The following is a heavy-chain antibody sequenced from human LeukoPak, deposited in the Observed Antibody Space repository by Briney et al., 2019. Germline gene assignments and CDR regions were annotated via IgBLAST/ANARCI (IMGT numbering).Heavy chain of an antibody. Sequence: ASVTVSCKASGYTFTSYGISWVRQDPGQGLEWMGWISAYNGNTNYAQKLQGRVTMTTDTSTSTAYMELRSLRSDDTAVYYCARSYYYDSSGFGGFDYWGQGTLVTVSS. D-gene: IGHD3-22*01. CDR3: ARSYYYDSSGFGGFDY. J-gene: IGHJ4*02. CDR1: GYTFTSYG. CDR2: ISAYNGNT. V-gene: IGHV1-18*01.